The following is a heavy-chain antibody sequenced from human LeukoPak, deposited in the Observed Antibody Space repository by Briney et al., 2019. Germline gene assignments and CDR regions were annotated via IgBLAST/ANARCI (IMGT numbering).Heavy chain of an antibody. D-gene: IGHD6-13*01. CDR1: GSTFNGHW. CDR3: AKRMGPSIAATDLDY. Sequence: QAGGFLRLSCVAPGSTFNGHWMSWVRQAPGKGLEWVASIRQNGNEKYYVDSVKGRFTISRDDAKNSLYLQMNSLRAEDTAVYYCAKRMGPSIAATDLDYWGQGTLVTVSS. J-gene: IGHJ4*02. V-gene: IGHV3-7*01. CDR2: IRQNGNEK.